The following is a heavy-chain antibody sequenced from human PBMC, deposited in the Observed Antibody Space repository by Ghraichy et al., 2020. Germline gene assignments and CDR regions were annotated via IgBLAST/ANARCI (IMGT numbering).Heavy chain of an antibody. Sequence: SVKVSCKASGGTFSSYAISWVRQAPGQGLEWMGGIIPIFGTANYAQKFQGRVTITADESTSTAYMELSSLRSEDTAVYYCISGGELRHDALDLWGQGTMVTVSS. V-gene: IGHV1-69*13. J-gene: IGHJ3*01. CDR3: ISGGELRHDALDL. CDR2: IIPIFGTA. D-gene: IGHD1-26*01. CDR1: GGTFSSYA.